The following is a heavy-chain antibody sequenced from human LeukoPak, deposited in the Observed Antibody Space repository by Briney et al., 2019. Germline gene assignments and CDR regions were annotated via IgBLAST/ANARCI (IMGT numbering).Heavy chain of an antibody. CDR1: GGTFSSYA. D-gene: IGHD2-2*01. Sequence: SVKVSCKASGGTFSSYAISWVRQAPGQGLEWMGGIIPIFGTANYAQKFQGRVTITADESTSTAYMELSSLRSEDTAVYYCARTVAYCSSTSCQDYWGQGTLVTVTS. J-gene: IGHJ4*02. V-gene: IGHV1-69*13. CDR3: ARTVAYCSSTSCQDY. CDR2: IIPIFGTA.